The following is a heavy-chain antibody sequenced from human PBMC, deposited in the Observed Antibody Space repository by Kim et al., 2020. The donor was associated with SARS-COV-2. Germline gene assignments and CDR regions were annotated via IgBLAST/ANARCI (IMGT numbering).Heavy chain of an antibody. J-gene: IGHJ1*01. Sequence: GGSLRLSCAASGFTFSSYGMHWVRQAPGKGLEWVAVISYDGSNKYYADSVKGRFTISRDNSKNTLYLQMNSLRAEDTAVYYCAKVAYCGGDCYQAYFQHWGQGTLVTVSS. CDR3: AKVAYCGGDCYQAYFQH. CDR2: ISYDGSNK. D-gene: IGHD2-21*02. V-gene: IGHV3-30*18. CDR1: GFTFSSYG.